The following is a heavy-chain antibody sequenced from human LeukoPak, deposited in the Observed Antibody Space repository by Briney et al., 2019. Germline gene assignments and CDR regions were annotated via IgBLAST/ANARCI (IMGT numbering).Heavy chain of an antibody. D-gene: IGHD2-15*01. J-gene: IGHJ4*02. CDR1: GFAFNTCW. Sequence: SGGSLRLSCAASGFAFNTCWMHWVRQTPGKGLVWVSRINSDGSVTIYADSVKGRFTISRDNAKNTVYLLINSLRADDTAVYYCARDRYYSADYWGRGTLVTVSS. CDR3: ARDRYYSADY. V-gene: IGHV3-74*01. CDR2: INSDGSVT.